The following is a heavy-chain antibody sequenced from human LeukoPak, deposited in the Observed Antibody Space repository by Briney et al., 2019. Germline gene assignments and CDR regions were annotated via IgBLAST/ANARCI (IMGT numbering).Heavy chain of an antibody. D-gene: IGHD3-3*02. CDR3: ANHRSAFEF. V-gene: IGHV3-23*01. J-gene: IGHJ4*02. Sequence: PGGSLRLSCAASGFTFSTYVMSWVRQSPGKGPEWVAAISGSASGHITNYADSVMGRFTISRDNNKSTVYLQMNSLRVEDTSVYYCANHRSAFEFWGQGTLVTVSS. CDR1: GFTFSTYV. CDR2: ISGSASGHIT.